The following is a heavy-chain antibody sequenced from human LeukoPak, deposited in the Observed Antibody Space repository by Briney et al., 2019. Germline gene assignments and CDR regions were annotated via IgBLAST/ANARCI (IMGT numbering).Heavy chain of an antibody. CDR1: GFTFSSYT. D-gene: IGHD6-13*01. CDR3: ARTANFAAGYYVDY. J-gene: IGHJ4*02. Sequence: GGSLRLSCAASGFTFSSYTMNWVRQAPGKGLEWVSSISGSSRHKYYADSVKGRFTISRDNAKNSLYLQMNSLRAEDTAVYYCARTANFAAGYYVDYWGQGTLVTVSS. V-gene: IGHV3-21*01. CDR2: ISGSSRHK.